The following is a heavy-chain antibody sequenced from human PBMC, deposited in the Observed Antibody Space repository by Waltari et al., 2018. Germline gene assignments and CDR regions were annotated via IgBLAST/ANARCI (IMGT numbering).Heavy chain of an antibody. CDR3: AKTISPGYGMDV. J-gene: IGHJ6*02. D-gene: IGHD2-2*01. CDR2: IDGGGGDT. CDR1: GFPVGNLV. V-gene: IGHV3-23*01. Sequence: EVQLLESGGGLVQPGGALRLSCAASGFPVGNLVMGWVRQAPGKGLECVSGIDGGGGDTSYADSVKGRFTISRDNSKNTLYLQMNSLRVEDTAIYFCAKTISPGYGMDVWGQGTTVTVSS.